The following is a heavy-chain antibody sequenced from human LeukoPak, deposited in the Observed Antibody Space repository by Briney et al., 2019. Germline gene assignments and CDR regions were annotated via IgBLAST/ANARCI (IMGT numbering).Heavy chain of an antibody. J-gene: IGHJ4*02. CDR2: IWYDGSNK. D-gene: IGHD6-19*01. CDR3: AKDLYSSGWYGNGMDY. Sequence: GGSLRLSCAASGFTFSSYGMHWVRQAPGKGLEWVAVIWYDGSNKYYADSVKGRFTISRDNSKNTLYLQMNSLRAEDTAVYYCAKDLYSSGWYGNGMDYWGQGTLVTVSS. CDR1: GFTFSSYG. V-gene: IGHV3-30*02.